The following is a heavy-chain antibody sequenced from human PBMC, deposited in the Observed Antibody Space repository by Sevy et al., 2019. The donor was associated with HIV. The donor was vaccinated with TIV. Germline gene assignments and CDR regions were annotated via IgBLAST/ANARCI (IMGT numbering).Heavy chain of an antibody. V-gene: IGHV3-21*01. Sequence: GGSLRLSCAASGFTFSTYTMNWVRQAPGKGLEWVSSITGSSSYMFYADSVKGRFTISRDNAENSLYLQMNSLRAEDTAMYYCARDASAYDALDYWGQESLVTVSS. CDR3: ARDASAYDALDY. CDR1: GFTFSTYT. D-gene: IGHD5-12*01. CDR2: ITGSSSYM. J-gene: IGHJ4*02.